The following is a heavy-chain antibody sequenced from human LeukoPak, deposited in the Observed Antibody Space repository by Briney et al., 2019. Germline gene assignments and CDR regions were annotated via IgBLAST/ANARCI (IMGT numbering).Heavy chain of an antibody. V-gene: IGHV6-1*01. Sequence: SRTLSLTCAISGDSVSSNSAAWNWIRRSPSRGLEWLGRTYYRSRWYNDYAVSVQSRITINADTSKNQFSLQLNSVTPEDTAVYYCSRGISTSPYGMDVWGKGTTVTVSS. CDR2: TYYRSRWYN. D-gene: IGHD2-2*01. J-gene: IGHJ6*04. CDR3: SRGISTSPYGMDV. CDR1: GDSVSSNSAA.